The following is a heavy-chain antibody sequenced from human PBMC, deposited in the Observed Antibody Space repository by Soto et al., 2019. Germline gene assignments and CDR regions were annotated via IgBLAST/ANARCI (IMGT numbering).Heavy chain of an antibody. V-gene: IGHV3-23*01. Sequence: GGSLRLSCAASGFIFSSYAMHWVRQAPGKGLEWVSSISGSGRITDYADFVKGRFTISRDSSKDALYLEMNSLRADDTAVYFCAKDPYSDVWSGYFPYFDYCAPGILVTVSS. J-gene: IGHJ4*02. D-gene: IGHD3-3*01. CDR1: GFIFSSYA. CDR3: AKDPYSDVWSGYFPYFDY. CDR2: ISGSGRIT.